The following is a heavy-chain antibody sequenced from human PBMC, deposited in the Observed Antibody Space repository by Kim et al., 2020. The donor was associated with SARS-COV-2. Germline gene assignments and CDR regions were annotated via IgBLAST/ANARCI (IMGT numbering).Heavy chain of an antibody. V-gene: IGHV1-69*13. CDR3: ARIEEDPEPAYSSSWLLFDP. Sequence: SVKVSCKASGGTFSSYAISWVRQAPGQGLEWMGGIIPIFGTANYAQKFQGRVTITADESTSTAYMELSSLRSEDTAVYYCARIEEDPEPAYSSSWLLFDPWGQGTLVTVSS. CDR1: GGTFSSYA. CDR2: IIPIFGTA. D-gene: IGHD6-13*01. J-gene: IGHJ5*02.